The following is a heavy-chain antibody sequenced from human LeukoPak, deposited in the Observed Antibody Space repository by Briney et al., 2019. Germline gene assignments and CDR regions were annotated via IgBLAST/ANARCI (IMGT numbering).Heavy chain of an antibody. J-gene: IGHJ4*02. V-gene: IGHV4-4*07. CDR2: IYTSGST. CDR3: ARENDYVKAY. CDR1: GYSISSGYY. D-gene: IGHD3-16*01. Sequence: KPSETLSLTCAVSGYSISSGYYWSWIRQPAGKGLEWIGRIYTSGSTNYNPSLKSRVTMSVDTSKNQFSLKLSSVTAADTAVYYCARENDYVKAYWGQGTLVTVSS.